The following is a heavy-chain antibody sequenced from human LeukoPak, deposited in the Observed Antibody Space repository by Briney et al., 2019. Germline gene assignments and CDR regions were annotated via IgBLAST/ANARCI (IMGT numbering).Heavy chain of an antibody. V-gene: IGHV4-38-2*01. Sequence: SETLSLTCAVSGYSISSGYYWGWIRQPPGKGLEWIGSIYHSGSTYYNPSLESRVTISVDTSKNQFSLKLSSVTAADTAVYYCASESSSWYYFDYWGQGTLVTVSS. J-gene: IGHJ4*02. CDR1: GYSISSGYY. CDR3: ASESSSWYYFDY. D-gene: IGHD6-13*01. CDR2: IYHSGST.